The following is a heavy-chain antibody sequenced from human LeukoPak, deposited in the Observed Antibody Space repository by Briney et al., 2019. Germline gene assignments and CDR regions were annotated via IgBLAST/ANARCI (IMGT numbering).Heavy chain of an antibody. CDR2: ISWNSGSI. J-gene: IGHJ4*02. CDR3: ARGVTYGDYASIDY. V-gene: IGHV3-9*03. D-gene: IGHD4-17*01. CDR1: GFTFDDYA. Sequence: PGGSLRLSCAASGFTFDDYAMHWVRQAPGKGLEWVSGISWNSGSIGYADSVKGRFTISRDNAKNSLYLQMNSLRAEDMALYYCARGVTYGDYASIDYWGQGTLVTVSS.